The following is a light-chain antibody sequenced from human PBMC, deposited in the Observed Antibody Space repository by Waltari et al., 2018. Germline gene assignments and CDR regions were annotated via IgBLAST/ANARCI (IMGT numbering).Light chain of an antibody. CDR1: SSDVGGYYS. Sequence: QSALTQPPSASGSPGQSVTISCTGTSSDVGGYYSVPWYQQHPGKAPKPVFHEFSKRPSGVPERCSGCKPGNTASLTVSGLQAEDEADYYCSSYAVSNTYVFGTGTKVTVL. J-gene: IGLJ1*01. CDR2: EFS. V-gene: IGLV2-8*01. CDR3: SSYAVSNTYV.